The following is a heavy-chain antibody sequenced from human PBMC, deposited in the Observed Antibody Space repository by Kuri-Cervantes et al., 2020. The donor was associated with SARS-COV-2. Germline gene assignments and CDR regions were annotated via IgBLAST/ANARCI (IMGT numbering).Heavy chain of an antibody. V-gene: IGHV1-2*05. CDR3: ARSGTVLWFGELFPGTTGNWFDP. CDR1: GYTFTGYY. CDR2: INPNSGDT. Sequence: ASVKVSCKASGYTFTGYYMHWVRQAPGQGLEWMGRINPNSGDTNYAQKFQGRVTMTRDTSISTAYMELSRLRSDDTVVYYCARSGTVLWFGELFPGTTGNWFDPWGQGTLVTVSS. D-gene: IGHD3-10*01. J-gene: IGHJ5*02.